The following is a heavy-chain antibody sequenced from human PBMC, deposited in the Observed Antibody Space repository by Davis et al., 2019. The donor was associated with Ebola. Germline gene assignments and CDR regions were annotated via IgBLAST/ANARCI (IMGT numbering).Heavy chain of an antibody. J-gene: IGHJ2*01. CDR2: INHSGST. CDR1: GGSFSGYY. CDR3: ASGLKTLYFDL. D-gene: IGHD2/OR15-2a*01. V-gene: IGHV4-34*01. Sequence: PSETLSLTCAVYGGSFSGYYWSWIRQPPGKGLEWIGEINHSGSTNYNPSLKSRVTISVDTSKNQFSLKLSSVTAADTAVYYCASGLKTLYFDLWGRGTLVTVSS.